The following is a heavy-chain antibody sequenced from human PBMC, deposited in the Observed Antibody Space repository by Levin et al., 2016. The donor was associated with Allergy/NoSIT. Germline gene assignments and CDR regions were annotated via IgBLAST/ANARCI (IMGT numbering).Heavy chain of an antibody. V-gene: IGHV4-39*01. CDR1: GGSISSSSYY. J-gene: IGHJ4*02. CDR2: IYYSGST. Sequence: SETLSLTCTVSGGSISSSSYYWGWIRQPPGKGLEWIGSIYYSGSTYYNPSLKSRVTISVDTSKNQFSLKLSSVTAADTAVYYCATQTTVTTSPFDYWGQGTLVTVSS. D-gene: IGHD4-17*01. CDR3: ATQTTVTTSPFDY.